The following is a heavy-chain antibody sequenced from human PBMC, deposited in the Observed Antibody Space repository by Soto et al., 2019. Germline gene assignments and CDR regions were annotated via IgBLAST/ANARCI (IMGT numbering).Heavy chain of an antibody. J-gene: IGHJ4*02. V-gene: IGHV3-72*01. Sequence: PGGSLRLSCAASGFTFSDHSMDWVRQAPGKGLEWVARTRNRANSYTTDYAASVRGRFTISRDESKNSLYLQMNSLKTEDTAVYYCTRLAPDWGQGTLVTVSS. CDR3: TRLAPD. CDR2: TRNRANSYTT. CDR1: GFTFSDHS.